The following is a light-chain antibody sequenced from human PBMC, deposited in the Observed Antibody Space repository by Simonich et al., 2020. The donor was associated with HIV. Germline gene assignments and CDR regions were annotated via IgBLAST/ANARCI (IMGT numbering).Light chain of an antibody. CDR3: QQYYSTSYT. V-gene: IGKV4-1*01. J-gene: IGKJ2*01. CDR2: WTS. CDR1: QSVLYSSKNRNY. Sequence: DIVMTQSPDSLAVSLGERATINCKSSQSVLYSSKNRNYLTHNQQKPGPPPKLLIYWTSTRESGVPDRFSGSGSGTDFTLTISSLQAEDVAVYYCQQYYSTSYTFGQGTKLEIK.